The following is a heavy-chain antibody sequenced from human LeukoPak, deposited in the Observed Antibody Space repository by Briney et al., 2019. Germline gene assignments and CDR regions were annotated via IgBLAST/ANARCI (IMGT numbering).Heavy chain of an antibody. CDR1: GYTFTSFD. CDR3: ATLSGTDDAFDI. V-gene: IGHV1-8*01. CDR2: MNPNSGNT. J-gene: IGHJ3*02. D-gene: IGHD1-1*01. Sequence: ASVKVSCKASGYTFTSFDINWVRQAPGQGLEWMGWMNPNSGNTGYAQKFQGRVTMTRNTSISTAYMELSSLRSEDTAVYYCATLSGTDDAFDIWGQGTMVTVSS.